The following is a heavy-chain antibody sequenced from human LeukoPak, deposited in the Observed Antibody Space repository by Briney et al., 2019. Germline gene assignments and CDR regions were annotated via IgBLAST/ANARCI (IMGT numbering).Heavy chain of an antibody. CDR2: INHSGST. V-gene: IGHV4-34*01. D-gene: IGHD3-10*01. CDR3: ARGRLAYYYGSGSYSNY. Sequence: PSETLSLTCAVYGGSFSGYYWSWIRQPPGKGLEWIGEINHSGSTNYNPSLKSRVTISVDTSKNQFSLKLSSVTAADTAVYYCARGRLAYYYGSGSYSNYWGQGTLVTVSS. CDR1: GGSFSGYY. J-gene: IGHJ4*02.